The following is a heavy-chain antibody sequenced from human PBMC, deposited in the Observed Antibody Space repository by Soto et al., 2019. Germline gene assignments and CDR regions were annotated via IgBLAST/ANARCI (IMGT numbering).Heavy chain of an antibody. D-gene: IGHD2-2*01. CDR3: AKEPIVVVPAAMFDY. Sequence: GGSHRHSCAASGLPFISYAVSWVRQATGKGLEWVSAISGSGGSTYYADSVKGRFTISRDNSKNTLYLQMNSLRAEDTAVYYCAKEPIVVVPAAMFDYWGQGTLVTVSS. CDR2: ISGSGGST. CDR1: GLPFISYA. J-gene: IGHJ4*02. V-gene: IGHV3-23*01.